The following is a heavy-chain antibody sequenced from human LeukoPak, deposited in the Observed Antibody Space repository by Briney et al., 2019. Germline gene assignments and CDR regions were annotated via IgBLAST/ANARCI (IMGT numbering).Heavy chain of an antibody. CDR3: ARVPLCGGDCYSDY. CDR1: GYTFTGYY. J-gene: IGHJ4*02. Sequence: ASVKVSCKASGYTFTGYYMHWVRQAPGQGLEWMGWINPNSGGTNYAQKFQGRVTMTRDTSISTAYMELSRLRSDDTAVYYCARVPLCGGDCYSDYWGQGTLVTVSS. V-gene: IGHV1-2*02. D-gene: IGHD2-21*02. CDR2: INPNSGGT.